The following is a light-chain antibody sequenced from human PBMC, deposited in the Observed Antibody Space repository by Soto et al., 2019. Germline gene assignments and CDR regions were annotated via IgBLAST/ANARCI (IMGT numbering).Light chain of an antibody. V-gene: IGKV1-5*03. CDR2: KAS. CDR3: QQYYTSPTWT. Sequence: DVQMTRSPSTLFGSVGDRFTITCRASQTISSWLAWYQKKPGKAPKLLXYKASTLQSGVPSRFSGSRSGTELTLTISSLQAEDVAIYYCQQYYTSPTWTFGQGTRLEI. J-gene: IGKJ5*01. CDR1: QTISSW.